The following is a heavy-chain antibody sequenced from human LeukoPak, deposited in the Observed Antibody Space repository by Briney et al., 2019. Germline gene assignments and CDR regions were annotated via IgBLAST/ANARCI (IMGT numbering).Heavy chain of an antibody. CDR3: ARTNGYPDAFDI. D-gene: IGHD5-24*01. CDR2: IYYSGST. Sequence: PSETLSLTRTVSGGSISSGGYYWSWIRQHPGKGLEWIGYIYYSGSTYYNPSLKSRVTISVDTSKNQFSLKLSSVTAADTAVYYCARTNGYPDAFDIWGQGTMVTVSS. CDR1: GGSISSGGYY. J-gene: IGHJ3*02. V-gene: IGHV4-31*03.